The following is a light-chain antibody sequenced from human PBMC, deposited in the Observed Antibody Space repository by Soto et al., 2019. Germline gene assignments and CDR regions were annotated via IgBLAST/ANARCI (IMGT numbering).Light chain of an antibody. V-gene: IGKV3-20*01. CDR2: GAS. CDR1: QSVSSSY. J-gene: IGKJ1*01. CDR3: QHYDRAPMWT. Sequence: EIVLTQSPGTLSLSPGERATLSCRASQSVSSSYLAWYHQRPGQAPRLLIYGASTRAAGIPDRFSGSGSGTDFTLTISRLEPEDFAVYYCQHYDRAPMWTFGQGTKVEIK.